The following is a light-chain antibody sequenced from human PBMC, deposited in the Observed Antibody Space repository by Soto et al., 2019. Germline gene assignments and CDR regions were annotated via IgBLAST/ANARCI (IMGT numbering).Light chain of an antibody. CDR2: AAS. CDR3: QQYNNWPLT. J-gene: IGKJ4*01. CDR1: QNVYTD. Sequence: EVVLTQSPATLSVSPWEGATLSCSASQNVYTDLAWCQQPPRPPPRLLIYAASTTATDIPARFSGSASATDFPLTISSLQSEDFAVYYCQQYNNWPLTFGGGTKVDIK. V-gene: IGKV3D-15*01.